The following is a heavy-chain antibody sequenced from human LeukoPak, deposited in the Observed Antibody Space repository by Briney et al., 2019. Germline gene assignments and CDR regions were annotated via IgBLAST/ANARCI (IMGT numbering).Heavy chain of an antibody. CDR1: GYTFTNYA. V-gene: IGHV7-4-1*02. D-gene: IGHD3-16*02. J-gene: IGHJ5*01. CDR3: ARAYQRLGGLSFPDS. Sequence: ASVKVSCKASGYTFTNYAMNWVRQAPGQGLEWMGWINPNTGNPTYAQSFTGRFVFSLDTSVTTTYLQISGLEAEETAVYYCARAYQRLGGLSFPDSWGQGTLVTVSS. CDR2: INPNTGNP.